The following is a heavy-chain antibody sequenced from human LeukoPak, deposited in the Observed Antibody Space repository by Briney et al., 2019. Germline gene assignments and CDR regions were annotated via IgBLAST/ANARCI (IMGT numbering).Heavy chain of an antibody. D-gene: IGHD6-19*01. Sequence: GGSLRLSCAASGFTFSKYWMLWVRQAPGQGLESVSRINTDGTVTTYADSVKGRCTVSRDNADNTMFLQMNSVRDEDTAVYHCATKQWLAPPPDSWGQGTPVTVSS. J-gene: IGHJ4*02. CDR2: INTDGTVT. V-gene: IGHV3-74*01. CDR1: GFTFSKYW. CDR3: ATKQWLAPPPDS.